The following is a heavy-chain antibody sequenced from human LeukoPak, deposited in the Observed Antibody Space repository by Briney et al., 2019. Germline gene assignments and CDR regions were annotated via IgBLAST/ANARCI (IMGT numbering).Heavy chain of an antibody. Sequence: PGGSLRLSCAASGFTFTHYWMCWVRQAPGKGLEWVANIHQDGSIQYYLDSVEGRFTISRDNAKNSLYLQMDNLRVEDTAVYYCSNGIYSSSYWGRGTLVTVSS. D-gene: IGHD6-6*01. J-gene: IGHJ4*02. CDR3: SNGIYSSSY. CDR2: IHQDGSIQ. V-gene: IGHV3-7*01. CDR1: GFTFTHYW.